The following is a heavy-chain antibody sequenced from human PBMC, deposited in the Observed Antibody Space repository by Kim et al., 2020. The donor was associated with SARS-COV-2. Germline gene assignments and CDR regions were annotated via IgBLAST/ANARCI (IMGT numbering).Heavy chain of an antibody. V-gene: IGHV4-39*01. D-gene: IGHD3-22*01. CDR3: ARLPHDSSGYVDS. CDR2: DYHSGST. Sequence: SETLSLTCTVSGGSISSSFNYWGWIRQPPGKGLEWIGSDYHSGSTYDSPSLKSRVTVSVDTSKNEFYLKVTSVTAADTAVYFCARLPHDSSGYVDSWGQGILVTVSS. J-gene: IGHJ4*02. CDR1: GGSISSSFNY.